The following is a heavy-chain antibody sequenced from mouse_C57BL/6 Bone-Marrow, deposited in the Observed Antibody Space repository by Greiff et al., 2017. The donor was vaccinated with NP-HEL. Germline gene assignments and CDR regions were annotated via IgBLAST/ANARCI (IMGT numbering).Heavy chain of an antibody. D-gene: IGHD2-1*01. CDR1: GYTFTDYY. V-gene: IGHV1-26*01. CDR3: APIYYGNYEGSWFAY. CDR2: INPNNGGT. J-gene: IGHJ3*01. Sequence: EVKLHQSGPELVKPGASVKISCKASGYTFTDYYMNWVKQSHGKSLEWIGDINPNNGGTSYNQKFKGKATLTVDKSSSTAYMELRSLTSEDSAVYYCAPIYYGNYEGSWFAYWGQGTLVTVSA.